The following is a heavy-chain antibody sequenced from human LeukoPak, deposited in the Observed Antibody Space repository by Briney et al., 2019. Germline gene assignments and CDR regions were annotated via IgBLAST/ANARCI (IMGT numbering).Heavy chain of an antibody. D-gene: IGHD6-13*01. V-gene: IGHV3-7*03. J-gene: IGHJ4*02. CDR2: IKLDGSEK. CDR3: ARGGLSWCVDY. CDR1: GFTFSSYA. Sequence: PGGSLRLSCAASGFTFSSYAMSWVRQAPGKGLEWVANIKLDGSEKNYVDSVKGRFTISRDNTKNSLYLQMNSLRAEDTAVFYCARGGLSWCVDYWGQGTLVTVSS.